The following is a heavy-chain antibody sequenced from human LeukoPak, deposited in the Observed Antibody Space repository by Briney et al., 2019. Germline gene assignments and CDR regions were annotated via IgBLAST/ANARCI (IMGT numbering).Heavy chain of an antibody. D-gene: IGHD5-18*01. J-gene: IGHJ4*02. CDR2: ISPSGGGT. CDR3: AKSLDTAMVPFDY. V-gene: IGHV3-23*01. Sequence: PGGTLRLSCAASGFTFSSYGMNWVRQAPGKGLEWISGISPSGGGTYYADFVKGRSTISRDNSKNTLYLQMNSLRAEDTAVYYCAKSLDTAMVPFDYWGQGTLVTVSS. CDR1: GFTFSSYG.